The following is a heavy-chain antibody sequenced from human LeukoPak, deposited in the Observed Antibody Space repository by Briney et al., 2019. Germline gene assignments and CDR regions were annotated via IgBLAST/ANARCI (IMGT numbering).Heavy chain of an antibody. D-gene: IGHD2-2*02. CDR3: ARGYSLNWFDP. CDR2: INHSGST. CDR1: GGSISSSSYY. J-gene: IGHJ5*02. Sequence: PSETLSLTCTVSGGSISSSSYYWGWIRQPPGKGLEWIGEINHSGSTNYNPSLKSRVTISVDTSKNQFSLKLSSVTAADTAVYYCARGYSLNWFDPWGQGTLVTVSS. V-gene: IGHV4-39*07.